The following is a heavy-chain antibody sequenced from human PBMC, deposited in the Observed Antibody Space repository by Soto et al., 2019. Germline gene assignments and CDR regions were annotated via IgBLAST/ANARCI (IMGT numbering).Heavy chain of an antibody. CDR3: LGVVVVSAILCS. CDR1: GFTFSSYS. V-gene: IGHV3-48*02. J-gene: IGHJ4*02. CDR2: ISSSSSTI. Sequence: GGSLRLSCAASGFTFSSYSMNWVRQAPGKGLEWVSYISSSSSTIYYADSVKGRFTISRDNAKNSLYLQMNSLRDEDTAVYNILGVVVVSAILCSWGPGTLVTVS. D-gene: IGHD2-21*01.